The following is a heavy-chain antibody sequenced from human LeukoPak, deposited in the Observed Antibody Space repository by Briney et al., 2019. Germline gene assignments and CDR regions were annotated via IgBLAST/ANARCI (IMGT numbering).Heavy chain of an antibody. J-gene: IGHJ4*02. CDR3: AKMQGYFDY. Sequence: GGSLRLSCAASGFTFDDYAMHWVRQAPGKGLEWVSGISWNSGSIGYADSVKGRFTISRDNAKNSLYLQMNSLRAEDTAVYYCAKMQGYFDYWGQGTLVPVSS. V-gene: IGHV3-9*01. CDR1: GFTFDDYA. CDR2: ISWNSGSI.